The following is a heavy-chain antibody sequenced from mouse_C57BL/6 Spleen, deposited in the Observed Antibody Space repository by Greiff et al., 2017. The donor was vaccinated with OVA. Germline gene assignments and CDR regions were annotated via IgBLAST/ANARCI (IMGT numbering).Heavy chain of an antibody. CDR3: TRTGYYGSSYPWYFDV. J-gene: IGHJ1*03. CDR1: GYTFTSYW. CDR2: IHPNSGST. V-gene: IGHV1-64*01. Sequence: VQLQQPGAELVKPGASVKLSCKASGYTFTSYWMHWVKQRPGQGLEWIGMIHPNSGSTNYTEKFKSKATLPVDKSSSTAYMQLSSLTSEDTAVYYGTRTGYYGSSYPWYFDVWGTGTTVTVSS. D-gene: IGHD1-1*01.